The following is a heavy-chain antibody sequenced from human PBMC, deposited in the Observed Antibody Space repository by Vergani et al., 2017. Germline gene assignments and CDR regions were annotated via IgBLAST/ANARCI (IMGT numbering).Heavy chain of an antibody. Sequence: EVQLVESGGGLVQPGGSLRLSCAASGFTVSSNYMSWVRQAPGKGLEWVSVIYSGGSTYDADSVKGRFTISRHKSKNTLYLQMNSLRAEDTAVYYCARDRVDIVATTTYYYYYYGMDVWGQGTTVTVSS. D-gene: IGHD5-12*01. CDR3: ARDRVDIVATTTYYYYYYGMDV. CDR1: GFTVSSNY. V-gene: IGHV3-53*04. CDR2: IYSGGST. J-gene: IGHJ6*02.